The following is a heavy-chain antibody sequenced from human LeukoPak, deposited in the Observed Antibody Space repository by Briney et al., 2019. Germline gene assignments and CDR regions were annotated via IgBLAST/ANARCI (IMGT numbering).Heavy chain of an antibody. CDR3: ALATLSGDVFDY. D-gene: IGHD3-10*01. J-gene: IGHJ4*02. CDR1: GYTFAGYY. CDR2: INPNSGTT. V-gene: IGHV1-2*02. Sequence: ASVKVSYKASGYTFAGYYMHWVRQAPGQGLEWMGWINPNSGTTNSAQKFQGRVTMTRDTSISTAYMELSRLRSDDTAVYYCALATLSGDVFDYWGQGTLVTVSS.